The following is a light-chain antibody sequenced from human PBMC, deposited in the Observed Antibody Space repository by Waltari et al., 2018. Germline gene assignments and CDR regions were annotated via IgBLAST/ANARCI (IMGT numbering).Light chain of an antibody. CDR1: SSDVGGYNC. CDR2: DDS. CDR3: NSYAGSNSVL. Sequence: QSALTQPPSASGSPGQSVPISCTGTSSDVGGYNCVSWYQQHPGKAPKLMIYDDSKRPPGFPDRFPGSKAGNTAYLTVSWLQAEDEADYYCNSYAGSNSVLFGAGTKLTVL. V-gene: IGLV2-8*01. J-gene: IGLJ2*01.